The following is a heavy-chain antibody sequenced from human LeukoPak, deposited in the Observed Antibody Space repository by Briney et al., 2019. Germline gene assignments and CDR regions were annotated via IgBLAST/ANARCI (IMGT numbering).Heavy chain of an antibody. Sequence: GGSLRLSCAASGFTFSSYSMNWVRQAPGKGLEWVSSISSSNTNMYYADSLKGRFTISRDNAKNSLSLQMNSLRAEDTAIYYCARGHSSGWHPFDYWGQGTLVTVSS. D-gene: IGHD6-19*01. J-gene: IGHJ4*02. CDR2: ISSSNTNM. V-gene: IGHV3-21*01. CDR1: GFTFSSYS. CDR3: ARGHSSGWHPFDY.